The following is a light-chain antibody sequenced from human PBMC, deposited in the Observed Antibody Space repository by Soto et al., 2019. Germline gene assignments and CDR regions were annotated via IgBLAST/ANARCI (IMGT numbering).Light chain of an antibody. CDR3: QQYDNLPLT. V-gene: IGKV1-33*01. J-gene: IGKJ4*01. CDR2: DAS. CDR1: QGISSA. Sequence: IQLTQSPSSLSASVGDRVTITCRASQGISSALAWYQQKPGKAPKLLIYDASNLETGVPSRFSGSGSGTDFTFTISSLQPEDIATYYCQQYDNLPLTFGGGTKVDIK.